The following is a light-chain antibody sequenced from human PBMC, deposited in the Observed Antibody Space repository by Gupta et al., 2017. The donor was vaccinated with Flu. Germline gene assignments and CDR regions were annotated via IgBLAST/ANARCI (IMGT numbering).Light chain of an antibody. Sequence: DIQMTQSPSSLSASVGDRVTITCRASQSISSYLNWYQQKPGKAPKLLIYAASSLQSGVPSRFSGSGSGTDFTLTISRLQPEDFATYYCQQRYSTPRTFGGGTKMEIK. CDR3: QQRYSTPRT. J-gene: IGKJ4*01. CDR2: AAS. V-gene: IGKV1-39*01. CDR1: QSISSY.